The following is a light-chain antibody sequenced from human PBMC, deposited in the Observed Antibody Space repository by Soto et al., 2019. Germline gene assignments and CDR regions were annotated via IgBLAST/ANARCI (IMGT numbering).Light chain of an antibody. Sequence: EIVLLQSPDTLPLSPGERVTLSCRASQSVRSNHLAWYQQKPGQAPRPLMFGASIRATGIPDRFSGSGSGTHFTLTISRLEPEDFGVYYCQQYGTSPTTFGQGTRLDI. CDR1: QSVRSNH. CDR3: QQYGTSPTT. J-gene: IGKJ5*01. CDR2: GAS. V-gene: IGKV3-20*01.